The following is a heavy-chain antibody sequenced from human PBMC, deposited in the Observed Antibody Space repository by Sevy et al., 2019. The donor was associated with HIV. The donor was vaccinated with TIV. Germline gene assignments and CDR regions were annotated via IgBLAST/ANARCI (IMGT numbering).Heavy chain of an antibody. V-gene: IGHV3-23*01. CDR3: AKPVFGLGSGSPYYYYGMDV. Sequence: GGSLRLSCAASGFTFSSYAMSWVRQAPGKGLEWVSSISSSGGNTYYADSVKGRFSISRDKAKNTLYLQMNSLRVEETAVYSCAKPVFGLGSGSPYYYYGMDVWGQGTTVTVSS. CDR1: GFTFSSYA. D-gene: IGHD3-10*01. J-gene: IGHJ6*02. CDR2: ISSSGGNT.